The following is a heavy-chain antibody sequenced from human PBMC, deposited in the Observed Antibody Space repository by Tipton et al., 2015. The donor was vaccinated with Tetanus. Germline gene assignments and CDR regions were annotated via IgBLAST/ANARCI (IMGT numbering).Heavy chain of an antibody. D-gene: IGHD2-15*01. CDR3: AREADCSGGSCFSGDFDN. CDR1: GFIFSSYG. V-gene: IGHV3-33*01. CDR2: SWYDGTGK. Sequence: SLRLSCAASGFIFSSYGIHWVRQAPGKGLEWVAVSWYDGTGKYYADSVKGRFTISRDNSKNTLYLQMNSLRAEDTAVYYCAREADCSGGSCFSGDFDNWGQGTQVTVSS. J-gene: IGHJ4*02.